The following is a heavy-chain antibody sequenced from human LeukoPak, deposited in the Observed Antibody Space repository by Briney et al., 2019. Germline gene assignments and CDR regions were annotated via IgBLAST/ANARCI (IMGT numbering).Heavy chain of an antibody. CDR2: IRYDGSNK. Sequence: GGSLRLSCGASGFTFNNYGMHWVRQAPGKGLEWVAFIRYDGSNKYYAESVKGRFAISRDDSKNTLYLQMKSLRAEDTAVYYCAKPMTTVTPFDYWGQGTLVTVSS. D-gene: IGHD4-17*01. V-gene: IGHV3-30*02. J-gene: IGHJ4*02. CDR1: GFTFNNYG. CDR3: AKPMTTVTPFDY.